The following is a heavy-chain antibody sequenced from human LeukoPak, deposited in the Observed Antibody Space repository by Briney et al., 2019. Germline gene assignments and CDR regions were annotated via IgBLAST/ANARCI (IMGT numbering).Heavy chain of an antibody. J-gene: IGHJ4*02. V-gene: IGHV4-39*01. CDR3: ARGKKWELYFDY. D-gene: IGHD1-26*01. CDR1: GGSISSSSYY. Sequence: SETLSLTCTVSGGSISSSSYYWGWIRQPPGKGLEWIGSIYYSGSTYYNPSLKSRVTISVDTSKNQFSLKLSSVTAADTAVYYCARGKKWELYFDYWGQGTLVTVSS. CDR2: IYYSGST.